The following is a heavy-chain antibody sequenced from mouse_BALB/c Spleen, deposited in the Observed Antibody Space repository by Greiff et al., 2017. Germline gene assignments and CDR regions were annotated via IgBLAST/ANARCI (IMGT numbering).Heavy chain of an antibody. V-gene: IGHV5-4*02. CDR3: ARDRGYYRYFWFAY. Sequence: EVQRVESGGGLVKPGGSLKLSCAASGFTFSDYYMYWVRQTPEKRLEWVATISDGGSYTYYPDSVKGRFTISRDNAKNNLYLQMSSLKSEDTAMYYCARDRGYYRYFWFAYWGQGTLVTVSA. CDR1: GFTFSDYY. D-gene: IGHD2-14*01. J-gene: IGHJ3*01. CDR2: ISDGGSYT.